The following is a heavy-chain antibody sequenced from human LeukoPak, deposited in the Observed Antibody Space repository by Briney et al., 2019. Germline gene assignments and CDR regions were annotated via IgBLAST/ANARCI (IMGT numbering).Heavy chain of an antibody. Sequence: AGGSLRLSCAASGFTFGSYGMHWVRQAPSKGLEWVAVISFDGRNKYFGDSVKGRFSISRDNSKNTLSLQMNSLRAEDTAVYYCADSNYWYPVDYWGQGTLVTVSS. D-gene: IGHD4-11*01. CDR1: GFTFGSYG. J-gene: IGHJ4*02. CDR3: ADSNYWYPVDY. CDR2: ISFDGRNK. V-gene: IGHV3-30*03.